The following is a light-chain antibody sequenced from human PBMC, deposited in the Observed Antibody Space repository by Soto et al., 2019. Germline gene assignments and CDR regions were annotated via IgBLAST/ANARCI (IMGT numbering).Light chain of an antibody. J-gene: IGKJ1*01. V-gene: IGKV3-11*01. CDR1: QSISID. CDR3: QPRGNWPRTWA. CDR2: DAS. Sequence: EIVLTQSPVTLSLSPGEGATLSCKASQSISIDLAWFQQKPGQVPRLLIYDASSRATGIPGRFTGSGSGTDFTLTISSLEPEDFAVYYCQPRGNWPRTWAFGQGTKVEV.